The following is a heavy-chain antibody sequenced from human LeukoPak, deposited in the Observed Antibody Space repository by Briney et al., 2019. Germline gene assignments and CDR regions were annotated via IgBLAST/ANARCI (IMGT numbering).Heavy chain of an antibody. CDR3: AELGITMIGGV. V-gene: IGHV3-48*03. CDR2: ISSSGSTI. CDR1: GFTFSSYE. D-gene: IGHD3-10*02. J-gene: IGHJ6*04. Sequence: GGSLRLSCAASGFTFSSYEMNWVRQAPGEGLEWVSYISSSGSTIYYADSVKGRFTISRDSAKNSLYLQMNSLRAEDTAVYYCAELGITMIGGVWGKGTTVTISS.